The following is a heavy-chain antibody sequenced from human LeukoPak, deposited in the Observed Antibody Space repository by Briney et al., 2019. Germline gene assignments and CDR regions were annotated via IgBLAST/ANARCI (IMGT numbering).Heavy chain of an antibody. CDR2: IYTSGST. CDR3: ARGDYDILTGYLNWFDP. J-gene: IGHJ5*02. V-gene: IGHV4-61*02. Sequence: SETLSLTCTVSGGSISSGSYYWSWIRQPAWKGLEWIGRIYTSGSTNYNPSLKSRVTISVDTSKNQFSLKLSSVTAADTAVYYCARGDYDILTGYLNWFDPWGQGTLVTVSS. CDR1: GGSISSGSYY. D-gene: IGHD3-9*01.